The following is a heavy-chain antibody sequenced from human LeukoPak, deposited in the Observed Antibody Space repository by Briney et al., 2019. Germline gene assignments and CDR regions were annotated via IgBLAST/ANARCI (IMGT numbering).Heavy chain of an antibody. D-gene: IGHD3-10*01. CDR3: ARPQLGSYHWGDAFDI. Sequence: PGGSLRLSCAASGFIVRSNYMTWVRRAPGKGLEWVSVIYSGGDTYYADSVKGRFTISRDTSKNTLYLQMNSLRAEDTAVYYCARPQLGSYHWGDAFDIWGQGTMVTVSS. J-gene: IGHJ3*02. CDR2: IYSGGDT. V-gene: IGHV3-53*01. CDR1: GFIVRSNY.